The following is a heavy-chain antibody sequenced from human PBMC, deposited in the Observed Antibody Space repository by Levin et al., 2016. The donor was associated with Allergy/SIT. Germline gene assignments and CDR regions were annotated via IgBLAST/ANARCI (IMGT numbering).Heavy chain of an antibody. D-gene: IGHD7-27*01. CDR3: ARDLSNWEGGHFDY. CDR2: ISSSGSTI. Sequence: GESLKISCAASGFIVSSNYMSWIRQAPGKGLEWVSYISSSGSTIYYADSVKGRFTISRDNAKNSLYLQMNSLRAEDTAVYYCARDLSNWEGGHFDYWGQGTLVTVSS. J-gene: IGHJ4*02. CDR1: GFIVSSNY. V-gene: IGHV3-11*01.